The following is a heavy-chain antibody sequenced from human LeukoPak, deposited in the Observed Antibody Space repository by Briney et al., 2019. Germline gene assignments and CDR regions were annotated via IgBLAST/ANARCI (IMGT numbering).Heavy chain of an antibody. D-gene: IGHD2-15*01. J-gene: IGHJ4*02. CDR2: IYPGDSDT. Sequence: GESLKISCKGSGYSFTSYWIGWVRQMPGKGLEWMGIIYPGDSDTRYSPSFQGQVTISADKSISTAYLQWSSLKASDTAMYYCARHYCSGGSCGLHFDYWGQGTLVTVSS. CDR3: ARHYCSGGSCGLHFDY. CDR1: GYSFTSYW. V-gene: IGHV5-51*01.